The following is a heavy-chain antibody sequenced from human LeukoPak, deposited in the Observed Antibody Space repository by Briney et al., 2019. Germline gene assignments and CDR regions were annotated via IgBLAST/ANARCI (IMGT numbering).Heavy chain of an antibody. CDR3: ARQGGATSSYWYFDL. D-gene: IGHD1-26*01. CDR1: GGSISNSNYY. CDR2: IFYSGAT. Sequence: KPSETLSLTCTVSGGSISNSNYYWGWSRQPPGKGLEWIGNIFYSGATYYNPSLKSRVTVSVDTSKNQFSLKLTSVTAADTAVYYCARQGGATSSYWYFDLWGRGTLVTVSS. J-gene: IGHJ2*01. V-gene: IGHV4-39*01.